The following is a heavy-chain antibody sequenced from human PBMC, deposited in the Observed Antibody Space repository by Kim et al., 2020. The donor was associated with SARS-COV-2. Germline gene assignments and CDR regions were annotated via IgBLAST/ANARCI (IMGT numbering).Heavy chain of an antibody. V-gene: IGHV1-8*01. CDR3: ARGPDYGSGSSHFDF. CDR1: GYTFTSYD. J-gene: IGHJ4*02. CDR2: MNPSSGNT. D-gene: IGHD3-10*01. Sequence: ASVKVFCKASGYTFTSYDINWVRQATGQGLEWMGWMNPSSGNTGYTQNFQGRVTMTRNTSISTAYMELSSLRSEDTAVYFCARGPDYGSGSSHFDFWGQGTLVTVSS.